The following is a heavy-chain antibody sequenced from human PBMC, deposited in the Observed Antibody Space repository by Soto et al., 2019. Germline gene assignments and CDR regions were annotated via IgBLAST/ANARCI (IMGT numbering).Heavy chain of an antibody. CDR2: ISWDGGST. V-gene: IGHV3-43*01. CDR3: AKDGNTGTTSVYGMDV. J-gene: IGHJ6*02. CDR1: GFTFDDYT. D-gene: IGHD1-7*01. Sequence: GGSLRLSCAASGFTFDDYTMHWVRQAPGKGLEWVSLISWDGGSTYYADSVKGRFTISRDNSKNSLYLQMNSLRTEDTALYYCAKDGNTGTTSVYGMDVWGQGTTVTVSS.